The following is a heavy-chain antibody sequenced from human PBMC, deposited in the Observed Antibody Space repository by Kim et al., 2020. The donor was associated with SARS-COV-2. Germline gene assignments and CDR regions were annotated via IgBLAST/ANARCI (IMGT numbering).Heavy chain of an antibody. Sequence: SQTLSLTCAISGDSVSSNSAAWNWIWQSPSRGLEWLGRTYYRSKWYNDYAVSVKSRITINPDTSKNQFSLQLNSVTPEDTAVYYCARIVVVAAGGGYYYGMDVWGQGTTVTVSS. CDR1: GDSVSSNSAA. D-gene: IGHD2-15*01. CDR3: ARIVVVAAGGGYYYGMDV. CDR2: TYYRSKWYN. J-gene: IGHJ6*02. V-gene: IGHV6-1*01.